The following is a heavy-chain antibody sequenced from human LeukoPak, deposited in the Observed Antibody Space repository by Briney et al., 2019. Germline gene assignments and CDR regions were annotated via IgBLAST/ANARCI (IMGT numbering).Heavy chain of an antibody. Sequence: VASVKVSCKASGYTFTGYYMHWVRQAPGQGLEWMGWINPNSGGTNYAQKFQGRVTMTRDTSISTAYMELSRLRSDDTAVYYCARDSGLQVVPAAGGDYYYYYMDVWGKGTTVTVSS. J-gene: IGHJ6*03. CDR2: INPNSGGT. D-gene: IGHD2-2*01. CDR1: GYTFTGYY. V-gene: IGHV1-2*02. CDR3: ARDSGLQVVPAAGGDYYYYYMDV.